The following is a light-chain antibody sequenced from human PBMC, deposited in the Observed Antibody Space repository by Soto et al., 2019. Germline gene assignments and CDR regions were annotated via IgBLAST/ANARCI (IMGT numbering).Light chain of an antibody. CDR3: QQYNDWWT. CDR2: GAS. J-gene: IGKJ1*01. CDR1: QSVSSN. Sequence: EIVMTQSPATLSVSPGEGATLSCRASQSVSSNLTWYQQKPGQAPRLLIYGASTRATGVPARFSGSGSGTEFTLTISSLQSADVADYYCQQYNDWWTFGQGNKVEIK. V-gene: IGKV3-15*01.